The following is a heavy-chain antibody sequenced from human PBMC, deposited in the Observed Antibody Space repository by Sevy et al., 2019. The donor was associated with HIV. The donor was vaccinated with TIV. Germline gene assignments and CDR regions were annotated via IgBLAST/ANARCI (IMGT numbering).Heavy chain of an antibody. CDR2: ISYDGSNK. CDR3: ARARGTAADSWFDP. Sequence: GGSLRLSCAASGFTFSSYAMHWVRQAPGKGLEWVAVISYDGSNKYYADSVKGRFTISRDNSKNTLYLQMNSLRAEDTAVYYCARARGTAADSWFDPWGQGTLVTVSS. CDR1: GFTFSSYA. V-gene: IGHV3-30*04. D-gene: IGHD6-13*01. J-gene: IGHJ5*02.